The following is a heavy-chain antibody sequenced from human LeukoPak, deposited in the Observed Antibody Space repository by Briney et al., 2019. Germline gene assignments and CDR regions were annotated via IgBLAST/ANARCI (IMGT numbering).Heavy chain of an antibody. V-gene: IGHV4-34*01. J-gene: IGHJ4*02. D-gene: IGHD1-26*01. CDR3: ARFVWVEGNPGFDY. CDR2: INHSGST. Sequence: SETLSLTRAVYGGSFSGYYWSWIRQPPGKGLEWIGEINHSGSTNYNPSLKSRVTISVDTSKNQFSLKLSSVTAADTAVYYCARFVWVEGNPGFDYWGQGTLVTVSS. CDR1: GGSFSGYY.